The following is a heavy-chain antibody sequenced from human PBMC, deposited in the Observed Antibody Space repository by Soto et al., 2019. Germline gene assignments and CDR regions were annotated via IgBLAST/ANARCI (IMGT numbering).Heavy chain of an antibody. J-gene: IGHJ6*02. CDR2: ISAYNGNT. V-gene: IGHV1-18*01. CDR3: ARDSDSGDYEGEVYYYYGMDV. CDR1: GYTFTSYG. Sequence: QVQLVQSGAEVKKPGASVKVSCKASGYTFTSYGISWVRQAPGQGLEWMGWISAYNGNTNYAQKLQGRVTMTTDTSPSTAYMELRSLRSDDTAVYYCARDSDSGDYEGEVYYYYGMDVWGQGTTATVSS. D-gene: IGHD4-17*01.